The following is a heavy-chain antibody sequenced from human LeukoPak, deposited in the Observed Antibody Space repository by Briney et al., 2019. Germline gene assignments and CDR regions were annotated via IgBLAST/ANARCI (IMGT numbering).Heavy chain of an antibody. CDR2: ISSSGDST. D-gene: IGHD4-11*01. CDR3: AKTFDYNDLRFDY. Sequence: GGSLRLSCAASGFTFSSYAMSWVRQAPGKGLEWVSAISSSGDSTYYADSVKGRFTISRDNSKNTLYPQMNSLRAEDTALYYCAKTFDYNDLRFDYWGQGTLVTVSS. J-gene: IGHJ4*02. V-gene: IGHV3-23*01. CDR1: GFTFSSYA.